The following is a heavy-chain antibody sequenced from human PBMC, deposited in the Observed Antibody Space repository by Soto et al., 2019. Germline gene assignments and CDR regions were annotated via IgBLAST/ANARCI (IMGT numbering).Heavy chain of an antibody. V-gene: IGHV3-13*05. CDR2: IGTAGDP. D-gene: IGHD3-3*01. CDR3: ARGRYFWSGSDGMDV. CDR1: GFTFSSYD. J-gene: IGHJ6*02. Sequence: PGGSLRLSCAASGFTFSSYDMHWVRQATGKGLEWVSAIGTAGDPYYPGSVKGRLTISRENAKNSLYLQMNSLRAGDTAVYYCARGRYFWSGSDGMDVWGQGTTVTVSS.